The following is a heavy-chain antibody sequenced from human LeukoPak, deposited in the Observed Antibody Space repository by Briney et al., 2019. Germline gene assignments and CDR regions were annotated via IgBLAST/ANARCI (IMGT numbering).Heavy chain of an antibody. D-gene: IGHD3-22*01. CDR2: IYHSGST. V-gene: IGHV4-61*01. J-gene: IGHJ4*02. CDR3: ARSDATYKYDGKEFFDY. Sequence: PSQTLSLTCTVSGGSITSGSYYWSWIRQPPGKGLEWIGYIYHSGSTNYNPSLKSRVTISVDTSKNQFSLKLRFVSAADTAVYYCARSDATYKYDGKEFFDYWSQGTLVTVSS. CDR1: GGSITSGSYY.